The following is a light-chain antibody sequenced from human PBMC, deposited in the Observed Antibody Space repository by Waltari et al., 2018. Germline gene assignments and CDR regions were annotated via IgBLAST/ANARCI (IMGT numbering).Light chain of an antibody. CDR3: QQYNNWPET. V-gene: IGKV3-15*01. Sequence: DIVMTQSPATLSVSPGERATLSCRASQSIGSNLAWYQPKPGQAPRFLIYGASTRAAGIPARFSGSGSGTEFTLTISSLQSADFAVYYCQQYNNWPETFGQGTKVEIK. CDR1: QSIGSN. CDR2: GAS. J-gene: IGKJ1*01.